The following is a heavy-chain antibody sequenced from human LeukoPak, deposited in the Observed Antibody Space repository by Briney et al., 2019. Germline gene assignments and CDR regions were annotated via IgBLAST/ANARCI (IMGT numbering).Heavy chain of an antibody. CDR1: GGSISSYY. CDR2: IYYSGST. V-gene: IGHV4-59*01. CDR3: AREPMGTDAFDI. J-gene: IGHJ3*02. Sequence: SETLSLTCTVSGGSISSYYWSWIRQPPGKGLEWIGYIYYSGSTNYNPSLKSRVTISVDTSKNQFSLKLSSVTAADTAVYYCAREPMGTDAFDIWGQGTMVTVSS. D-gene: IGHD1-1*01.